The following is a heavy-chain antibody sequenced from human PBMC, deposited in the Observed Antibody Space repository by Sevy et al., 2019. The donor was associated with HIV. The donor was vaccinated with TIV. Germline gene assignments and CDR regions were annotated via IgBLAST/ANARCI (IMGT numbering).Heavy chain of an antibody. J-gene: IGHJ4*02. D-gene: IGHD5-12*01. CDR1: GFPFRDNI. CDR2: ITSNGVST. CDR3: VKHRAITQDYDY. Sequence: GGSLRLSCSASGFPFRDNIMGWVRQAPGKRLEYVSGITSNGVSTHYGDSVKGRFTISRDNSENTMDLQMSSLRPEDTALYYCVKHRAITQDYDYWGQGTLGTVSS. V-gene: IGHV3-64D*06.